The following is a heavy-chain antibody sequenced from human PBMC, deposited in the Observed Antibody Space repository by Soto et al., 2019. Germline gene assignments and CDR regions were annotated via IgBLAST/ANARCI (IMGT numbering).Heavy chain of an antibody. J-gene: IGHJ5*02. CDR3: ARHVAYYYGSGSYDPHRPWFDP. V-gene: IGHV4-59*08. D-gene: IGHD3-10*01. Sequence: SETLSLTCTVSGDSISSYYWSWFRQPPGKGLEWIGYIYHGGRTNYNPSLESRVTLSLDASKNHFSLRLSSVTAADTAVYYCARHVAYYYGSGSYDPHRPWFDPWGQGTRVTVSS. CDR2: IYHGGRT. CDR1: GDSISSYY.